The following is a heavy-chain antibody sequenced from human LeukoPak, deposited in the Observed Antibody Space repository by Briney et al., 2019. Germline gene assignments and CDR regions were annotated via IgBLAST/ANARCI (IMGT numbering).Heavy chain of an antibody. Sequence: ASVKVSCKASGYTFTSYDINWVRQATGQGLEWMGWINTNTGNPTYAQGFTGRFVFSLDTSVSTAYLQISSLKAEDTAVYYCASCSGGSCYSLPDYWGQGTLVTVSS. D-gene: IGHD2-15*01. J-gene: IGHJ4*02. CDR3: ASCSGGSCYSLPDY. V-gene: IGHV7-4-1*02. CDR2: INTNTGNP. CDR1: GYTFTSYD.